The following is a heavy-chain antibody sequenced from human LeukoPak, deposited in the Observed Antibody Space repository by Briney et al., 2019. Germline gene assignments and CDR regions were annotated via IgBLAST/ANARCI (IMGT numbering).Heavy chain of an antibody. J-gene: IGHJ6*02. D-gene: IGHD4-11*01. Sequence: GGSLRLSCPLSGFTFSDYYMSWIRQAPGKGREWLSYISNLGDTIYYAAAVRGRFTISRHNAKNSLYLQMNSLRAEDTAVYYCARGGPTGYYYRYGMDVWGQGTTVTVSS. CDR1: GFTFSDYY. CDR2: ISNLGDTI. CDR3: ARGGPTGYYYRYGMDV. V-gene: IGHV3-11*01.